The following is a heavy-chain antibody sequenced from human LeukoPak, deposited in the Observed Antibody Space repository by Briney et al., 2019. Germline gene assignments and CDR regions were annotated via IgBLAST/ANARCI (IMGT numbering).Heavy chain of an antibody. J-gene: IGHJ6*03. D-gene: IGHD2-21*01. CDR1: GFTFSSYS. CDR2: ISSGSSYI. CDR3: ARLAYCGGDCYGYHYYMDV. V-gene: IGHV3-21*01. Sequence: PGGSLRLSCAASGFTFSSYSMNWVRQAPGKGLEWVSSISSGSSYIYYADSVKGRFTISRDNAKNSLYLQMNSLRAEDTAVYYCARLAYCGGDCYGYHYYMDVWGKGTTVTVSS.